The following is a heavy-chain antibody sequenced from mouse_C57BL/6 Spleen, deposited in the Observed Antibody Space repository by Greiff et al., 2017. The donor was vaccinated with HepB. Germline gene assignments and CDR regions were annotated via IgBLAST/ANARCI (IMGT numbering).Heavy chain of an antibody. CDR3: ARSDGSSLFAY. V-gene: IGHV1-50*01. J-gene: IGHJ3*01. Sequence: QVQLQQPGAELVKPGASVKLSCKASGYTFTSYWMQWVKQRPGQGLEWIGEIDPSDSYTNYNQKFKGKATLTVDTSSSTAYMQLSSLTSEDSAVYYCARSDGSSLFAYWGQGTLVTVSA. D-gene: IGHD1-1*01. CDR1: GYTFTSYW. CDR2: IDPSDSYT.